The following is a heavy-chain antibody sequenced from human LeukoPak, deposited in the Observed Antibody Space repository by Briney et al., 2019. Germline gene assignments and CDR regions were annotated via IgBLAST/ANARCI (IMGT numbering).Heavy chain of an antibody. CDR3: AGFITVAHYYGMDV. J-gene: IGHJ6*02. V-gene: IGHV4-34*01. Sequence: SETLSLTCAVYGGSFSGYYWSWIRQPSGKGLEWIGEINHSGSTNYNPSLKSRVTISVDTSKNQFSLKLSSVTAADTAVYYCAGFITVAHYYGMDVWGQGTTVTVSS. CDR1: GGSFSGYY. D-gene: IGHD4-11*01. CDR2: INHSGST.